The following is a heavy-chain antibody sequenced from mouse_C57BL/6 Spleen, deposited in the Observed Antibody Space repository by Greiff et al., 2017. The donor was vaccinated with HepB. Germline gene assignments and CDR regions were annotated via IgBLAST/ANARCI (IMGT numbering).Heavy chain of an antibody. CDR3: ARLWLTGAYFDY. D-gene: IGHD4-1*01. CDR1: GFTFSDYG. Sequence: EVHLVESGGGLVKPGGSLKLSCAASGFTFSDYGMHWVRQAPEKGLEWVAYISSGSSTIYYADTVKGRFTISRDNAKNTLFLQMTSLRSEDTAMYYCARLWLTGAYFDYWGQGTTLTVSS. V-gene: IGHV5-17*01. J-gene: IGHJ2*01. CDR2: ISSGSSTI.